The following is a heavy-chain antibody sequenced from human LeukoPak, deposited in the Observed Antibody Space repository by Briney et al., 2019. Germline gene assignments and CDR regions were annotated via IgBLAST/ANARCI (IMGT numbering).Heavy chain of an antibody. CDR3: ARGAYYYDSSGYLPQEYDY. D-gene: IGHD3-22*01. V-gene: IGHV3-9*01. CDR2: ISWNSGSI. CDR1: GFTFDDYA. J-gene: IGHJ4*02. Sequence: GGSLRLSCAASGFTFDDYAMHWVRQAPGKGLEWVSGISWNSGSIGYADSVKGRFTISRDNAKNSLYLQMNSLRAEDTALYYCARGAYYYDSSGYLPQEYDYWGQGTLSPSPQ.